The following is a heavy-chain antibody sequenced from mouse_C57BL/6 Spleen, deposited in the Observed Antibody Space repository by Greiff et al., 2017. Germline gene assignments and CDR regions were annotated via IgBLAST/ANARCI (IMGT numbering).Heavy chain of an antibody. CDR2: IDPNSGGT. Sequence: VKLQQPGAELVKPGASVKLSCKASGYTFTSYWMHWVRQRPGRGLEWIGRIDPNSGGTKYNEQFKSKATLTVAKPSRTAYMQRISLTYENSSVYYCAIALLKWNAMDYWSQVTSVTVSS. CDR1: GYTFTSYW. V-gene: IGHV1-72*01. CDR3: AIALLKWNAMDY. J-gene: IGHJ4*01. D-gene: IGHD1-3*01.